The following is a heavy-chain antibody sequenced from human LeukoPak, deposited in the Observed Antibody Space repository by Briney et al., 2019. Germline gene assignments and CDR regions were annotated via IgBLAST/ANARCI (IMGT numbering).Heavy chain of an antibody. J-gene: IGHJ4*02. CDR3: ARRSKVGYGDYGDY. D-gene: IGHD4-17*01. CDR2: IDPSDSYT. V-gene: IGHV5-10-1*01. Sequence: GESLQISCKGSGHSFTSYWISWVRQMPGEGLEWMGRIDPSDSYTNYSPSLQGHVTLSADKSISTAYLQWSSLKASDTAMYYCARRSKVGYGDYGDYWGQGTLVTVSS. CDR1: GHSFTSYW.